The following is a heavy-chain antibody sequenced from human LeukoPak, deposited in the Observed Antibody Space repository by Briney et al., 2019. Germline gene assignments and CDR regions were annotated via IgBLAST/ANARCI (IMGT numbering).Heavy chain of an antibody. J-gene: IGHJ5*02. D-gene: IGHD3-22*01. CDR3: ARYYYDSSGYYYVWFDP. Sequence: SETLSLTCAVSGYSISSGYYWGWIRQPPGKGLEWIGSIYHSGSTYYNPSLKSRVTISVDTSKNQFSLKLSSVTAADTAVYYCARYYYDSSGYYYVWFDPWGQGTLVTVSS. V-gene: IGHV4-38-2*01. CDR2: IYHSGST. CDR1: GYSISSGYY.